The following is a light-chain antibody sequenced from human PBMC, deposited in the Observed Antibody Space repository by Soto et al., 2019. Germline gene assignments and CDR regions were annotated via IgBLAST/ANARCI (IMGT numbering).Light chain of an antibody. CDR2: QAS. V-gene: IGKV1-12*01. CDR3: QQASSFPLT. J-gene: IGKJ4*01. CDR1: QGISSW. Sequence: DLQMTQSPSSVSASVGDRVTITCRASQGISSWLAWYQQKPGKPPKLLIYQASNLQSGVPSRFSGIGSGTDFTLTINNLQPEDFSTYYCQQASSFPLTFGVGTKVEIK.